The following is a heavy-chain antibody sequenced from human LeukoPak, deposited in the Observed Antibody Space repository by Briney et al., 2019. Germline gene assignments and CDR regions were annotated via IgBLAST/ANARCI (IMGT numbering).Heavy chain of an antibody. CDR1: GFTVSSNH. J-gene: IGHJ4*02. Sequence: GVSLTLSCAASGFTVSSNHMRWVPQAPGKGRVGVSVIYSGGSTYYADSVKGRFTISRDSFKNTLYLQMNSLRPEDSAVYYCAKDLRHFDRSGNYFDYWGQGTLVTVSS. D-gene: IGHD3-9*01. CDR3: AKDLRHFDRSGNYFDY. CDR2: IYSGGST. V-gene: IGHV3-53*05.